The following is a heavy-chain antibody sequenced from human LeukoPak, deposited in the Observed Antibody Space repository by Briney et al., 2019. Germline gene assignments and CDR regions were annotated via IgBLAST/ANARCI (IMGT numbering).Heavy chain of an antibody. D-gene: IGHD6-13*01. V-gene: IGHV4-59*01. Sequence: SETLSLTCTVSGGSISSYYWSWIRQPPGKGLEWIGYIYYSGSTNYNPSLKSRVTISVDTSKNQLSLKLSSVTAADTAVYYCAREGIAAADYAFDIWGQGTMVTVSS. CDR3: AREGIAAADYAFDI. CDR2: IYYSGST. CDR1: GGSISSYY. J-gene: IGHJ3*02.